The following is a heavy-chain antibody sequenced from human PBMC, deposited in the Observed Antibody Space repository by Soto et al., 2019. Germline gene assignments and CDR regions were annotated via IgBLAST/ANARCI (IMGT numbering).Heavy chain of an antibody. V-gene: IGHV4-4*02. CDR1: GGSISSGNW. D-gene: IGHD6-13*01. CDR3: ASSTIWSSSWYRGSYYYGMDV. Sequence: SETLSLTCAVSGGSISSGNWWSWVRQPPGKGLEWIAEIYHSGNTNYNPSLKSRVTISMDKSKNQFSLKLNSVTAADTAVYFCASSTIWSSSWYRGSYYYGMDVWGQGTTVTVSS. CDR2: IYHSGNT. J-gene: IGHJ6*02.